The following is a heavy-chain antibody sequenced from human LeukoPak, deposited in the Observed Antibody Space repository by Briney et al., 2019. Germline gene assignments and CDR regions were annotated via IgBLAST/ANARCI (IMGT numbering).Heavy chain of an antibody. D-gene: IGHD1-26*01. CDR1: GYSFTSYC. Sequence: GESLKISCKVSGYSFTSYCIGCLRQMPGKDLQGMGIIYPGDSGPTYSPSFQGQVTISVDKSINTAYLQWSSLQASDPAMYYCGMSGDRVPLQDDVFDVWGQGTMVTVST. CDR3: GMSGDRVPLQDDVFDV. J-gene: IGHJ3*01. CDR2: IYPGDSGP. V-gene: IGHV5-51*01.